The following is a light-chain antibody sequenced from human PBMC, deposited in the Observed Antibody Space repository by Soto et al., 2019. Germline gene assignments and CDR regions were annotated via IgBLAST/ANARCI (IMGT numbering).Light chain of an antibody. Sequence: DIQLTQSPSFLSAAVGDRVTITCRASQDITNFLAWYQQKPGKAPELLIYGASTLHSGVPARFSGSWSGTEFTLTISSLQPEDFATYHCQHLNSYPYTFGQGTKLEIK. V-gene: IGKV1-9*01. CDR2: GAS. CDR1: QDITNF. CDR3: QHLNSYPYT. J-gene: IGKJ2*01.